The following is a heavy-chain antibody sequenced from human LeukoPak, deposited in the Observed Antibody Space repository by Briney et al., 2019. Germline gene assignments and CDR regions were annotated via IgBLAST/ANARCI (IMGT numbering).Heavy chain of an antibody. J-gene: IGHJ3*02. CDR2: LDPEDGET. D-gene: IGHD1-7*01. CDR3: ATDLELELHAFDI. CDR1: GYTLTELS. V-gene: IGHV1-24*01. Sequence: GASVKVSCKVSGYTLTELSMHWVRQAPGKGLEWMGDLDPEDGETIYAQKFQGRVTMTEDTATDTAYMELSSLRSEDTAVYYCATDLELELHAFDIWGQGTMVTVSS.